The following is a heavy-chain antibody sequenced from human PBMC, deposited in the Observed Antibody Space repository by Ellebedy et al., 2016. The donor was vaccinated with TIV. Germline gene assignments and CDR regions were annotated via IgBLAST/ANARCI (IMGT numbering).Heavy chain of an antibody. D-gene: IGHD5-24*01. J-gene: IGHJ2*01. CDR1: GYSFTSHW. CDR2: IYPGDSET. CDR3: ARHPNYWYFDL. Sequence: GESLKISCKASGYSFTSHWNGWVRQMPGKGLEWMGIIYPGDSETIYSPSFRGQVTISADKSISTAYLQWSSLKASDTAMYYCARHPNYWYFDLWGRGTLVTVSS. V-gene: IGHV5-51*01.